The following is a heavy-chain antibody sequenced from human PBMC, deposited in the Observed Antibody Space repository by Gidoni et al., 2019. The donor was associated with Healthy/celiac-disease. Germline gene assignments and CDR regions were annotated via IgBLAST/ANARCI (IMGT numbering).Heavy chain of an antibody. CDR2: IIPIFGTA. CDR1: GGTFSSYA. D-gene: IGHD2-15*01. V-gene: IGHV1-69*01. J-gene: IGHJ3*02. CDR3: ARDERRHGGNPDAFDI. Sequence: QVQLVQSGAEVKKPGSSVKVYCKASGGTFSSYAISWVRQAPGQGLEWMGGIIPIFGTANYAQKFQGRVTITADESTSTAYMELSSLRSEDTAVYYCARDERRHGGNPDAFDIWGQGTMVTVSS.